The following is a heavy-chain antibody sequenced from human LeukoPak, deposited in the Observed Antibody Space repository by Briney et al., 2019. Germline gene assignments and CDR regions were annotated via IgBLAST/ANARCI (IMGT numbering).Heavy chain of an antibody. V-gene: IGHV1-8*03. J-gene: IGHJ4*02. Sequence: ASVKVSCKTSGYTFTTYDINWGRLATGQGLEWVGWMNPNSGYTGYAQKFQGRVTITRDTSISTAYMELSSLRSEDTAVYYCARVAGGIDYWGQGTLVTVSS. CDR3: ARVAGGIDY. CDR2: MNPNSGYT. D-gene: IGHD2-15*01. CDR1: GYTFTTYD.